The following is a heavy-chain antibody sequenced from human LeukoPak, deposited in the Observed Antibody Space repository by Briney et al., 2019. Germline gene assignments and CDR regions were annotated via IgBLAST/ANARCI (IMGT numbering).Heavy chain of an antibody. CDR1: GFTFSSYG. CDR2: ISSGSSSI. J-gene: IGHJ4*02. V-gene: IGHV3-48*01. Sequence: PGGSLRLSCAASGFTFSSYGMNWVRQAPGKGLEWVSYISSGSSSIYYADSVKGRFTISRDNSKNTLYLQMNSLRAEDTAVYYCAKEALLWFGELLLYFDYWGQGTLVTVSS. D-gene: IGHD3-10*01. CDR3: AKEALLWFGELLLYFDY.